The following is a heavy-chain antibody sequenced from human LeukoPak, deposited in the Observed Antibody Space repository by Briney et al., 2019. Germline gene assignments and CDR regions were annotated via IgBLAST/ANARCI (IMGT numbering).Heavy chain of an antibody. D-gene: IGHD3-22*01. J-gene: IGHJ5*02. CDR3: AKGSSGYFADL. V-gene: IGHV3-23*01. Sequence: DPGGSLRLSCAASGFTFNNYGLIWVRQAPGKGLEWVAAISNDGGGTMYAAFVEGRFTISRDNSKNMLFLQMNSLRAEDTALCYCAKGSSGYFADLWGQGTLVTVSS. CDR1: GFTFNNYG. CDR2: ISNDGGGT.